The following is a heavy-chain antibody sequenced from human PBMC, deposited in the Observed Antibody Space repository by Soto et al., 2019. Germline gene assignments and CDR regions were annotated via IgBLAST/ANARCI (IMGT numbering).Heavy chain of an antibody. CDR2: IYYSGST. D-gene: IGHD3-22*01. CDR1: GGSISSYY. CDR3: ARGLENYDSSGYPPYYFDY. V-gene: IGHV4-59*01. Sequence: PSETLSLTCTVSGGSISSYYWSWIRQPPGKGLEWIGYIYYSGSTNYNPSLKSRVTISVDTSKNQFSLKLSSVTAADTAVYYCARGLENYDSSGYPPYYFDYWGQGTLVTVSS. J-gene: IGHJ4*02.